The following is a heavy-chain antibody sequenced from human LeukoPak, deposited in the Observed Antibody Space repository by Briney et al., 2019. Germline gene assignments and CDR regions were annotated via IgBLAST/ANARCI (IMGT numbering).Heavy chain of an antibody. CDR2: IIPIFGTA. Sequence: SVTVSCTASGGTFSSYAISWVRQAPGQGLEWMGEIIPIFGTANYAQKFQGRVTITADESTSTAYMELSSLRSEDTAVYYCAKHYYYDSSGYHLDYWGQGTLVTVSS. CDR3: AKHYYYDSSGYHLDY. CDR1: GGTFSSYA. J-gene: IGHJ4*02. D-gene: IGHD3-22*01. V-gene: IGHV1-69*13.